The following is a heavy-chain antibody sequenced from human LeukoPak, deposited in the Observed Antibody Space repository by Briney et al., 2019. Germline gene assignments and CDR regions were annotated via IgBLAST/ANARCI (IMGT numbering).Heavy chain of an antibody. CDR1: GYTFTGYY. V-gene: IGHV1-2*02. J-gene: IGHJ1*01. Sequence: ASVKVSCKASGYTFTGYYMHWVRQAPAQGLEWMGWINPNSGGTNYAQKFQGRVTMTSDTSITTAYMELSRLRSDDTALYYCARGGSYSEYLQHWGQGTLVTVPS. CDR2: INPNSGGT. D-gene: IGHD1-26*01. CDR3: ARGGSYSEYLQH.